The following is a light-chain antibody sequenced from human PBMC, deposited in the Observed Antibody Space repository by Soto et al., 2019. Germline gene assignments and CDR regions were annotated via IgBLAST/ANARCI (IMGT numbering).Light chain of an antibody. CDR1: QDVRNY. CDR2: GAF. V-gene: IGKV1-6*01. J-gene: IGKJ1*01. Sequence: AIQMTQSPSSLSASVGARLTITCRASQDVRNYVGWYQQKPGKAPKFLIYGAFSLETGIPSRFSGSGYGTEFTITINSLLPEDFATYFCLQDYSWHCTFGQGTKVEV. CDR3: LQDYSWHCT.